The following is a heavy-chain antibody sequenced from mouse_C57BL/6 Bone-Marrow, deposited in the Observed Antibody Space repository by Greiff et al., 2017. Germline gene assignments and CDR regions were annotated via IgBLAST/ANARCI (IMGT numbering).Heavy chain of an antibody. CDR3: ANYDYAMDY. D-gene: IGHD2-4*01. CDR1: GYSITSGYY. CDR2: ISYDGSN. V-gene: IGHV3-6*01. Sequence: EVQLVESGPGLVKPSQSLSLTCSVTGYSITSGYYWNWIRQFPGNKLEWMGYISYDGSNNYNPSLKNRISITRDTSKNQFFLQLNSVTTEDTATYYCANYDYAMDYWGQGTSVTVSS. J-gene: IGHJ4*01.